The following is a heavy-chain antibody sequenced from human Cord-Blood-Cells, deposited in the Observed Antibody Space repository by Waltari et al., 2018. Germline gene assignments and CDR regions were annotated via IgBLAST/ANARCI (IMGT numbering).Heavy chain of an antibody. Sequence: QVQLVQSGAEVKKPGASVKVSCKVSGYTLTALSMHWVRRAPGKGLEWMGGCDPEDGETIYAQKFQGRVTMTEDTSTDTAYMELSSLRSEDTAVYYCATRDIVATMLTDDAFDIWGQGTMVTVSS. V-gene: IGHV1-24*01. J-gene: IGHJ3*02. CDR3: ATRDIVATMLTDDAFDI. CDR2: CDPEDGET. CDR1: GYTLTALS. D-gene: IGHD5-12*01.